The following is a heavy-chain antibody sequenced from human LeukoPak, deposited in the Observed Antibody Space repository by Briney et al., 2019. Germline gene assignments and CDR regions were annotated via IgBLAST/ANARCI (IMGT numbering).Heavy chain of an antibody. Sequence: GGSLRLSCAASGFTFDDYAMHWVRQAPGKGLEWVSFISWQGGTTYYADSVKGRFTISRDNSKNSLYLQMNSLRAEGTAFYYCAKDTDPAYFYYMDVWGKGTTVTVSS. CDR1: GFTFDDYA. CDR2: ISWQGGTT. CDR3: AKDTDPAYFYYMDV. J-gene: IGHJ6*03. V-gene: IGHV3-43D*03.